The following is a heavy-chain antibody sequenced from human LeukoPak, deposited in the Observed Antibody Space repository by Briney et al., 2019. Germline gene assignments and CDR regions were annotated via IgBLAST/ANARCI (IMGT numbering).Heavy chain of an antibody. D-gene: IGHD2-2*01. V-gene: IGHV3-30*03. CDR2: ISYDGTNK. CDR3: ARDNCSSTSCTYHFDY. Sequence: PGGSLRLSCAASGFTFSNYGMYWVRQAPGKGLEWVAVISYDGTNKYYADSVKGRFTISRDNSKNTLYLQMNSLRAEDTAVYYCARDNCSSTSCTYHFDYWGQGTLVTVSS. J-gene: IGHJ4*02. CDR1: GFTFSNYG.